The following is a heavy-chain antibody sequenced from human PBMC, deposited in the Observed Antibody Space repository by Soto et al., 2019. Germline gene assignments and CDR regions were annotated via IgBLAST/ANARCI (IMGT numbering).Heavy chain of an antibody. Sequence: EVQLAESGGGLVQPGGSLRLSCVASGFTFSRHYMTWVRQAPGKGLESVAKIKPDGSESYYVDSVRGRFTFSRDNAKNSLSLQMNSLRDEDTAVYYCAIEECWRVEFWGQGTLVTVSS. D-gene: IGHD3-3*01. CDR2: IKPDGSES. V-gene: IGHV3-7*01. CDR3: AIEECWRVEF. CDR1: GFTFSRHY. J-gene: IGHJ4*02.